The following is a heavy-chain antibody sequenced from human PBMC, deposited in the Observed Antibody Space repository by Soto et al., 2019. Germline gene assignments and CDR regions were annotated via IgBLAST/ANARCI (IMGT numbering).Heavy chain of an antibody. D-gene: IGHD1-26*01. CDR2: ISYDGSHK. CDR3: AKETVWEILEGYFEY. Sequence: VQLVESGGGVVQPGRSLRLSCAASGFTFSTYGMHWVRQAPGKGLEWVAVISYDGSHKSYGDSVKGRFTISRDNSKNTLYLQMNSLRAEDTAVYYCAKETVWEILEGYFEYWGQGTLVTVSS. J-gene: IGHJ4*02. CDR1: GFTFSTYG. V-gene: IGHV3-30*18.